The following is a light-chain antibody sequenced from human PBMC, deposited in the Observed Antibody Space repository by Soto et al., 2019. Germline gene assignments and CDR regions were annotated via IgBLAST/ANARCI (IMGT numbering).Light chain of an antibody. CDR1: SSDVGGYNY. Sequence: QSALTQPASVSGSPGQSITISCTGTSSDVGGYNYVSWYQRHPGKAPKLMIYEVSNRPSGVSNRFSGSKSGNTASLTISGLQAEDEADYYCSSYTSSIYYVFGTGTKVTVL. CDR3: SSYTSSIYYV. V-gene: IGLV2-14*01. CDR2: EVS. J-gene: IGLJ1*01.